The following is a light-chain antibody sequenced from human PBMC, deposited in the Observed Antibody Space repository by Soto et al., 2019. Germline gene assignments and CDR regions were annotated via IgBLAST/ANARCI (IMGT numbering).Light chain of an antibody. CDR1: SSDVGGYNY. CDR2: EVN. J-gene: IGLJ1*01. CDR3: SSHAGSKRV. V-gene: IGLV2-8*01. Sequence: QSVLPQPPSASGSPGQSVTISCTGTSSDVGGYNYVSWYQQHPGKAPKLMIYEVNKRPSGVPDRFSGSKSGNTASLTVSGLQAEDEGDYYCSSHAGSKRVFGTGTKVTVL.